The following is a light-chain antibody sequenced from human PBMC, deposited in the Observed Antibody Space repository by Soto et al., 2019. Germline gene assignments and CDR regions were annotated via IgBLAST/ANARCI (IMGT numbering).Light chain of an antibody. CDR2: EVT. CDR1: INDVGGYNS. CDR3: SSYTRRSTWV. J-gene: IGLJ3*02. V-gene: IGLV2-14*01. Sequence: SALTQPASVSGSPGQSITISCTGTINDVGGYNSVSWYQQHPGKAPKLIIYEVTHRPSGVSDRFSGSKSGNTASLTISGLHSEDEADYYCSSYTRRSTWVFGGGTKLTVL.